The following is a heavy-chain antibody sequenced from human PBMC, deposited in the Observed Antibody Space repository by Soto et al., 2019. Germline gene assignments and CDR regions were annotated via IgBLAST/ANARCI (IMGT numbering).Heavy chain of an antibody. CDR3: ARWSGYADA. D-gene: IGHD4-17*01. CDR1: GFSFSTYS. J-gene: IGHJ4*02. V-gene: IGHV3-23*01. Sequence: LRLSCAASGFSFSTYSMAWVRQAAGKGPQWVSGLSGGGANTFYIDSVRGRFTISVDNSKNTVYLQMDSLRADDTAVYYCARWSGYADAWGQGTLVTVSS. CDR2: LSGGGANT.